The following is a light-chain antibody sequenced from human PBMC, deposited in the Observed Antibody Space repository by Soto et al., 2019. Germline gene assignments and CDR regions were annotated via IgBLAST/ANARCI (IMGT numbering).Light chain of an antibody. J-gene: IGLJ1*01. Sequence: QSVLAQPASVSGSPGQSITISCSGSSIDVGDNNYVSWYQHHPGKAPKLIIYEVSNRPSGVSNRFSGSSSDNTASLTISGLLPDDEADYYRSSYTTSSTPSYVFGTGTKVTVL. CDR3: SSYTTSSTPSYV. CDR1: SIDVGDNNY. CDR2: EVS. V-gene: IGLV2-14*01.